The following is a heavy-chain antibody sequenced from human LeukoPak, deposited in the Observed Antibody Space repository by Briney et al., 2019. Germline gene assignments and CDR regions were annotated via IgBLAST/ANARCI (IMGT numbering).Heavy chain of an antibody. Sequence: SETLSLTCTVSGYSISSGYHWGWIRQPPGKGLEWIGSIYHSGSTYYNPSLKSRVTISVDTSKNQFSLKLSSVTAADTAVYYCAREVGDYWGQGTLVTVSS. J-gene: IGHJ4*02. D-gene: IGHD3-16*01. CDR2: IYHSGST. CDR1: GYSISSGYH. V-gene: IGHV4-38-2*02. CDR3: AREVGDY.